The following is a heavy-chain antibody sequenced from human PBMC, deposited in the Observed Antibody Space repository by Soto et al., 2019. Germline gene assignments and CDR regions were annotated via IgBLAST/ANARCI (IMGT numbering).Heavy chain of an antibody. V-gene: IGHV3-9*01. D-gene: IGHD6-13*01. CDR2: ITWNGGTI. CDR3: AKGGSAALIAPSGRDNWFDP. CDR1: GFAFDDYV. Sequence: EVQLVESGGGLVQPGRSLRLSCAASGFAFDDYVMHWVRQPPGRGLEWVSGITWNGGTIRYVDSVKGRFTISRDNAENSLYLQMNSRRREDTAVYSGAKGGSAALIAPSGRDNWFDPWGQGTQVTVSS. J-gene: IGHJ5*02.